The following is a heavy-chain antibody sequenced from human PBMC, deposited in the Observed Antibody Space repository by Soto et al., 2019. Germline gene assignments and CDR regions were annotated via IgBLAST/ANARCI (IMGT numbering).Heavy chain of an antibody. CDR2: ISGSDDRT. CDR3: TKGGRGIDIFFDS. CDR1: GFTFSNYA. Sequence: EVQLLESGGGLEQPGGSLRLSCVASGFTFSNYAMNWIRQAPGKGLEWVSSISGSDDRTFFADSVKGRFTISRDNSKDTVFLQMNKLRGEDTALYDCTKGGRGIDIFFDSWGHGTLVSVSS. D-gene: IGHD3-9*01. V-gene: IGHV3-23*01. J-gene: IGHJ4*01.